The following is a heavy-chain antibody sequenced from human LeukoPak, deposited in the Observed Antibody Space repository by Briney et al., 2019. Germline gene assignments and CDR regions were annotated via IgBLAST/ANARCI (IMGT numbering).Heavy chain of an antibody. J-gene: IGHJ2*01. CDR1: GYTFTSYD. CDR3: TRMRGYTYGYWYLDL. Sequence: ASVKVSCKAAGYTFTSYDINWVRQAPGQGLEWMGWMNPTSGNTGYAQKFQSRVTITRDASIATAYMELSSLTSEDTALYYCTRMRGYTYGYWYLDLWGRGAPVTVSS. CDR2: MNPTSGNT. D-gene: IGHD5-18*01. V-gene: IGHV1-8*01.